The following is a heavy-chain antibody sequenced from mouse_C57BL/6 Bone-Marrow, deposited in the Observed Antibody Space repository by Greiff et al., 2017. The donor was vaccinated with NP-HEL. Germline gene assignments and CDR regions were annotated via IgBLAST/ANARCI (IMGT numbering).Heavy chain of an antibody. CDR3: ARGAY. CDR2: IDPSDSYT. Sequence: QVQLQQSGAELVRPGASVTLSCKASGYTFTDYEMHWVQQRPGQGLEWIGEIDPSDSYTNSNQKFKGKSTLTVDTSSSTAYMQLSSLTSEDSAVYYCARGAYWGQGTLVTVSA. J-gene: IGHJ3*01. V-gene: IGHV1-69*01. CDR1: GYTFTDYE.